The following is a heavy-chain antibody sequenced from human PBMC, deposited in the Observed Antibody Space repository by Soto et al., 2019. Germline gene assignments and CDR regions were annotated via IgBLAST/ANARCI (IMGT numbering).Heavy chain of an antibody. CDR2: IYYSGST. J-gene: IGHJ5*02. CDR3: AREPTGYCRGGSCYYFDP. Sequence: SETLSLTCTVSGGSISSGGYYWSWIRQHPGKGLEWIGYIYYSGSTYYNPSLKSRVTISVDTSKNQFSLKLSSVTAADTAVYYCAREPTGYCRGGSCYYFDPWGQGTLVTVSS. D-gene: IGHD2-15*01. CDR1: GGSISSGGYY. V-gene: IGHV4-31*03.